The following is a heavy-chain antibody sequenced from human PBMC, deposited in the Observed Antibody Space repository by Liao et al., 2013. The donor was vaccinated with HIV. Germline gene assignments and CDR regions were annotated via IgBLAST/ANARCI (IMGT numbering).Heavy chain of an antibody. CDR3: ARGPRFWLLRGYFVY. J-gene: IGHJ4*02. CDR1: GGSISSAGYY. D-gene: IGHD3-22*01. Sequence: QVQLQESGPGLVKPSQTLSLTCTVSGGSISSAGYYWSWIRQPAGKGLEWIGLIHTSGSTNYNPSLKSRVTISVDTSKNQFSLKLSSVTAADTAVYYCARGPRFWLLRGYFVYWGQGTLVTVSS. V-gene: IGHV4-61*02. CDR2: IHTSGST.